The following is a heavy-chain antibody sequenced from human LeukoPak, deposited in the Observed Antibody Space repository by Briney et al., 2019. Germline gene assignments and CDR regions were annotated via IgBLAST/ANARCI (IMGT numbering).Heavy chain of an antibody. CDR2: FYHGGST. Sequence: SETLSLTCTVSGGSISSYYWSWIRQPPGKGLEWMGTFYHGGSTYYNPSLKSRVTISVGTSKNQFSLNLTSVTAADTAVYYCASQTGSGLFILPGGQGTLVTVSS. J-gene: IGHJ4*02. D-gene: IGHD3/OR15-3a*01. CDR1: GGSISSYY. V-gene: IGHV4-59*12. CDR3: ASQTGSGLFILP.